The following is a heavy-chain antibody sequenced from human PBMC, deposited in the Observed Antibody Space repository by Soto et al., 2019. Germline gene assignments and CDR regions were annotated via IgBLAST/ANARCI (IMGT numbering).Heavy chain of an antibody. Sequence: QLQLQESGSGLVKPSQTLSLTCAVSGGSISSGGYSWSWIRQPPGKGLEWIGYIYHSGSTYYNPSLKRRVTXXVXRXXNQFSLKLSSVTAADTAVYYCARGYSNYVGAWFDPWGQGTLVTVSS. CDR1: GGSISSGGYS. V-gene: IGHV4-30-2*01. CDR3: ARGYSNYVGAWFDP. J-gene: IGHJ5*02. D-gene: IGHD4-4*01. CDR2: IYHSGST.